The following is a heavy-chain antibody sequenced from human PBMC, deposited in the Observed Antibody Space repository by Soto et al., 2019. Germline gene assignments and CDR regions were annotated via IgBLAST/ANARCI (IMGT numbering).Heavy chain of an antibody. D-gene: IGHD3-16*01. Sequence: SETLSLTCAVSGGSISSGNSYSWSWIRQPPGKGLEWIGSISHTGNTSYNPSLKGRVTMSVDKSKNQFSLKLSSVTAADMAVYYCARAVAPYLGTWFDPWGQGTLVTVSS. J-gene: IGHJ5*02. CDR3: ARAVAPYLGTWFDP. CDR1: GGSISSGNSYS. V-gene: IGHV4-30-2*01. CDR2: ISHTGNT.